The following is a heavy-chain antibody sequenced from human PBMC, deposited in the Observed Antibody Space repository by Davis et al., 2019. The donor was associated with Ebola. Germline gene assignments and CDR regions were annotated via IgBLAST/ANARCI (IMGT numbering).Heavy chain of an antibody. CDR3: ARVSSGDSSSSGRPGRYYYYYMDV. CDR1: GFTVSSNY. Sequence: PGGSLRLSCAASGFTVSSNYMSWVRQAPGKGLEWVSVIYSGGSTYYADSVKGRFTISRDNSKNTLYLQMNSLRAEDTAVYYCARVSSGDSSSSGRPGRYYYYYMDVWGKGTTVTVSS. J-gene: IGHJ6*03. CDR2: IYSGGST. V-gene: IGHV3-53*01. D-gene: IGHD6-6*01.